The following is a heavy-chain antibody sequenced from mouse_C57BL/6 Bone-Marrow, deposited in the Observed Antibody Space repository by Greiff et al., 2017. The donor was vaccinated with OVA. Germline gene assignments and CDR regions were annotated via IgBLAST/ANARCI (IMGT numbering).Heavy chain of an antibody. D-gene: IGHD1-1*02. J-gene: IGHJ2*01. CDR3: TSYGDFDY. V-gene: IGHV14-4*01. CDR2: IDPENGDT. CDR1: GFNFTDYY. Sequence: VQLQQSGAELVRPGASVKLSCTASGFNFTDYYMHWVKQRPEQGLEWIGWIDPENGDTEYASKFQGKATITADTSSNTACLQLSRLTSEDTAVYYCTSYGDFDYWGQGTTLTVSS.